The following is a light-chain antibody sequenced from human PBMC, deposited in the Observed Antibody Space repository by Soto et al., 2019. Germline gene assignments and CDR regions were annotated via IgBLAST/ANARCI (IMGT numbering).Light chain of an antibody. CDR3: CLYGGSSNYVV. CDR2: EVT. Sequence: QSVLTQPASVSGSPGQSITISCTGTSSDVGKYNFVSWYRQHPGKVPKLIIFEVTKRPSGVSNRFSGSRSDNTASLTISGLQAEDEADYYCCLYGGSSNYVVFGGGTKVTVL. J-gene: IGLJ2*01. CDR1: SSDVGKYNF. V-gene: IGLV2-23*02.